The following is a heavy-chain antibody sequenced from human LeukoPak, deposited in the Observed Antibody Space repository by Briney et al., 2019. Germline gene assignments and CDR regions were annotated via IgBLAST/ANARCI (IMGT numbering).Heavy chain of an antibody. J-gene: IGHJ5*02. CDR1: DGSLSSSSYY. D-gene: IGHD1-1*01. V-gene: IGHV4-39*07. Sequence: SETLSLTCTVSDGSLSSSSYYWGWIRQPPGKGLEWIGSIYYGSVFYSVSTYYNPSLKSRVTISVDTSKNQFSLKLTSLTAADTALYFCARDSMRIQTGTTPWGQGTLVTVSS. CDR3: ARDSMRIQTGTTP. CDR2: IYYGSVFYSVST.